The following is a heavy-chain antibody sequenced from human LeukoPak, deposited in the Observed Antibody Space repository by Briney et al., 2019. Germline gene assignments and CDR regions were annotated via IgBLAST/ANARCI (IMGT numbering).Heavy chain of an antibody. CDR3: ARDSGDYVSGSGLFDP. V-gene: IGHV3-23*01. J-gene: IGHJ5*02. Sequence: GGSLRLSCAASGFPLSSYAMSWVRQGPGKGLEWVAATSSSDPGTYHADSVRGRFTISRDNSKNTLYLQMNRLRVEDAAVYYCARDSGDYVSGSGLFDPWGQGTLVTVSS. CDR2: TSSSDPGT. CDR1: GFPLSSYA. D-gene: IGHD4-17*01.